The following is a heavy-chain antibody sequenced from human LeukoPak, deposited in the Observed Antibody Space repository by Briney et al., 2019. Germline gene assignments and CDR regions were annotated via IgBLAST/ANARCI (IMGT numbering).Heavy chain of an antibody. V-gene: IGHV1-69*04. D-gene: IGHD6-19*01. CDR1: GGTFSSYA. CDR2: IIPILGIA. J-gene: IGHJ4*02. CDR3: AREDSDKSRRPSAVAGILGDY. Sequence: GSSVKVSCKASGGTFSSYAISWVRQAPGQGLEWLGRIIPILGIANYAQKLQGRVTMTTDTSTSTAYMELRSLRSDDTAVYYCAREDSDKSRRPSAVAGILGDYWGQGTLVTVSS.